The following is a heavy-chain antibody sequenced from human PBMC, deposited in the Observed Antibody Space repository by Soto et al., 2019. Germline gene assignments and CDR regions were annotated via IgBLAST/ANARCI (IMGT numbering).Heavy chain of an antibody. CDR1: GGSISSYY. V-gene: IGHV4-59*01. CDR3: ARASYYDFWSGPHYYGMDV. CDR2: IYYSGST. D-gene: IGHD3-3*01. J-gene: IGHJ6*02. Sequence: SLTCTVSGGSISSYYWSWIRQPPGKGLEWIGYIYYSGSTNYNPSLKSRVTISVDTSKNQFSLKLSSVTAADTAVYYCARASYYDFWSGPHYYGMDVWGQGTTVTVSS.